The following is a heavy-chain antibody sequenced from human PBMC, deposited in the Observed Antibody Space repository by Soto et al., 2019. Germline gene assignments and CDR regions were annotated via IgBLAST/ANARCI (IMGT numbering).Heavy chain of an antibody. V-gene: IGHV3-33*06. J-gene: IGHJ4*02. CDR2: IWYDGSNK. CDR1: GFTFSSYG. CDR3: AKDAARTSGWYYFDY. D-gene: IGHD6-19*01. Sequence: GGSLRLSCAASGFTFSSYGMHWVRQAPGKGLEWVAVIWYDGSNKYYADSVKGRFTISRDNSKNTLFLQMSSLRAEDTAVYYCAKDAARTSGWYYFDYWGQGSLVTVSS.